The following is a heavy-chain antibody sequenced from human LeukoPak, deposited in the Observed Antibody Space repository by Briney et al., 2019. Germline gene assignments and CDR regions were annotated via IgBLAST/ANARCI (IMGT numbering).Heavy chain of an antibody. V-gene: IGHV4-4*02. CDR3: ARASSGYCSGGSCPGGNWFDP. Sequence: SGTLSLTCAVSGGSLSSSNWWSWVRQPPGKGLEWIGEIYHSGSTNYNPSLKSRVTISVDKSKNQFSLKLSSVTAADTAVYYCARASSGYCSGGSCPGGNWFDPWGQGTLVTVSS. CDR2: IYHSGST. J-gene: IGHJ5*02. D-gene: IGHD2-15*01. CDR1: GGSLSSSNW.